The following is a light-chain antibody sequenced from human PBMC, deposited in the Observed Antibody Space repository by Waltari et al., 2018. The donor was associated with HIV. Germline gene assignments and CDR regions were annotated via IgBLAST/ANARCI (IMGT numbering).Light chain of an antibody. J-gene: IGKJ4*01. CDR1: QTLLYSSNNKNY. Sequence: DILMTQSPVSLAVSMGARATINCTSRQTLLYSSNNKNYLAWYQHKPGQPPKLLIYWASTRQSGVPDRFSGSGSGTNFTLTINKLQSEDVATYYCQQYYRTPLTFGGGTKVRLK. V-gene: IGKV4-1*01. CDR3: QQYYRTPLT. CDR2: WAS.